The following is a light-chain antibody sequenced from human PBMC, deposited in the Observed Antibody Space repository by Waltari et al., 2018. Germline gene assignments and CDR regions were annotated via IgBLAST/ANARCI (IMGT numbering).Light chain of an antibody. V-gene: IGKV1-33*01. CDR2: DAS. J-gene: IGKJ2*01. Sequence: QMTQSPSSLSAFVGDRFTITCQASQDIDNYVTWFQQKPGKAPKLLIYDASILMSGVPSRFSGRRSGTSFTFAISSLQPEDIATYYCHQYDNLPYTFGQGTKLEIK. CDR1: QDIDNY. CDR3: HQYDNLPYT.